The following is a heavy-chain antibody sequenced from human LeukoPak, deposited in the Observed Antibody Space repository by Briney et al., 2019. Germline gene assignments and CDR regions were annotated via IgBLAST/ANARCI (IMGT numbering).Heavy chain of an antibody. CDR2: ISSSGSSI. Sequence: GGSLRLSCAASGFTFSSYEMNWVRQAPGKGLAWVSYISSSGSSIYYADSVKGRFTISRDNAKNSLYLQMNSLRAEDTAVYYCARSNGGNSNCDYWGQGTLVTVSS. V-gene: IGHV3-48*03. CDR1: GFTFSSYE. D-gene: IGHD4-23*01. CDR3: ARSNGGNSNCDY. J-gene: IGHJ4*02.